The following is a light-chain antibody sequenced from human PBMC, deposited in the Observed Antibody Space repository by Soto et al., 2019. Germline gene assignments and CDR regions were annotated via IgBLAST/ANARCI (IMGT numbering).Light chain of an antibody. Sequence: ALTQPASVSGSPGQSITISCTGTSSDVGAYNYVSWYQQHPGKAPKLMIYEVTNRPSGVSDRFSGSKSGNTASLTISGLQAEDEADYYCSSYAASSALDVIFGGGTKLTVL. V-gene: IGLV2-14*01. J-gene: IGLJ2*01. CDR1: SSDVGAYNY. CDR2: EVT. CDR3: SSYAASSALDVI.